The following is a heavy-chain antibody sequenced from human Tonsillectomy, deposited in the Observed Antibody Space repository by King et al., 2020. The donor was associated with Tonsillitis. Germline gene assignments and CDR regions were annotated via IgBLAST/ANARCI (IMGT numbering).Heavy chain of an antibody. CDR1: GYSISSGYY. D-gene: IGHD3-22*01. CDR2: IYHSGST. J-gene: IGHJ4*02. V-gene: IGHV4-38-2*01. Sequence: VQLQESGPGLVKPSETLSLTCAVSGYSISSGYYWGWIRQPPGKGLEWIGSIYHSGSTYYNPSLKSRVTISVDTSKNKFSLKLSSVTAADTAVYYCARVPYYYDSGGSFDYWGQGTLVTVSS. CDR3: ARVPYYYDSGGSFDY.